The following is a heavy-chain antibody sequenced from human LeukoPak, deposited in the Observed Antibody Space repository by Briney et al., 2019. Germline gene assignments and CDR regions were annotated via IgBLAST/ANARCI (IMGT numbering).Heavy chain of an antibody. CDR3: ARDRMANYGMDV. V-gene: IGHV4-31*03. D-gene: IGHD5-24*01. CDR2: IYYSGST. Sequence: PSEILSLTCTVSGGSISSGGYYWSWIRQHPGKGLEWIGYIYYSGSTYYNPSLKSRVTISVDTSKNQFSLKLSSVTAADTAVYYCARDRMANYGMDVWGQGTTVTVSS. J-gene: IGHJ6*02. CDR1: GGSISSGGYY.